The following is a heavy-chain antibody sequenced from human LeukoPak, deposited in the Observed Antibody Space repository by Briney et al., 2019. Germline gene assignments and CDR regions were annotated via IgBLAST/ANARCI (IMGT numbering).Heavy chain of an antibody. Sequence: ASVKVSCKVSGYTLTELSMHWVRQAPGKGLDWMGGFDPEDGETIYAQKFQGRVTMTEDTSTDTAYMELSSLRSEDTAVYYCATEGAFSGSDAFDIWGQGTMATVSS. CDR1: GYTLTELS. CDR3: ATEGAFSGSDAFDI. J-gene: IGHJ3*02. D-gene: IGHD3-10*01. CDR2: FDPEDGET. V-gene: IGHV1-24*01.